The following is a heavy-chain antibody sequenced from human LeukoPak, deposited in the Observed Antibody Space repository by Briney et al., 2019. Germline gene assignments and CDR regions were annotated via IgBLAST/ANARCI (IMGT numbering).Heavy chain of an antibody. CDR3: ARAPALGYCSSTSCYSARPVFDY. D-gene: IGHD2-2*02. Sequence: SETLSLTCAVYGGSFSGYYWSWIRQPPGKGLEWIGEINHSGSTNYNPSLKSRVTISVDTSKNQFSLKLSSMTAADTAVYYCARAPALGYCSSTSCYSARPVFDYWGQGTLVTVSS. V-gene: IGHV4-34*01. CDR1: GGSFSGYY. CDR2: INHSGST. J-gene: IGHJ4*02.